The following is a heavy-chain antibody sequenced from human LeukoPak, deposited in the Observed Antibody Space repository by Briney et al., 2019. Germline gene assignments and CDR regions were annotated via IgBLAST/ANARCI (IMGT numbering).Heavy chain of an antibody. CDR3: ARGIFNYYDSSGYYDFYYYYYMDV. V-gene: IGHV4-59*01. J-gene: IGHJ6*03. CDR1: GGSISRYY. D-gene: IGHD3-22*01. CDR2: IYYSGST. Sequence: SETLSLTCTVSGGSISRYYWSWIRQPPGKGLEWIGYIYYSGSTNYNPSLKSRVTISVDTSKNQFSLKLSSVTAADTAVYYCARGIFNYYDSSGYYDFYYYYYMDVWGKGTTVTVSS.